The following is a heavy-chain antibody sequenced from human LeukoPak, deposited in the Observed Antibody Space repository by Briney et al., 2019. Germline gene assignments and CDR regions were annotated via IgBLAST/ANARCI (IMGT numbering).Heavy chain of an antibody. J-gene: IGHJ6*02. Sequence: SETLSLTCAVYGGSFSGYYWSWIRQPPGKGLEWIGGINHSGSTNYNPSLKSRVTISVDTSKNQFSLKLSSVTAADTAVYYCARGRNDFWSGYFKDPYYYYGMDVWGQGTTVTVSS. CDR2: INHSGST. D-gene: IGHD3-3*01. CDR1: GGSFSGYY. V-gene: IGHV4-34*01. CDR3: ARGRNDFWSGYFKDPYYYYGMDV.